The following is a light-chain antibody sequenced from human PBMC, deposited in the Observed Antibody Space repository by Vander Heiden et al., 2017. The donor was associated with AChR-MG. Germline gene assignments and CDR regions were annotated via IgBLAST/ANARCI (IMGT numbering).Light chain of an antibody. CDR2: DDS. J-gene: IGLJ2*01. CDR3: QVWDSSSDHVV. CDR1: NMGSKS. Sequence: SYVLTQLPSVSVAPGQTARITCGGNNMGSKSLPWYRQKPGQAHVLVVYDDSDRPSGIPERFSGSNSGNTATLTISRVEAGDEADYYCQVWDSSSDHVVFGGGTKLTVL. V-gene: IGLV3-21*02.